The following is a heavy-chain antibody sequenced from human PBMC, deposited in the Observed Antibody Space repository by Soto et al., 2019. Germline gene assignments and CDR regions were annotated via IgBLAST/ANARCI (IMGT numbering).Heavy chain of an antibody. V-gene: IGHV4-4*02. CDR3: AGVWGAFAPIAGWFGP. Sequence: QVQLQESGPGLVKPSGTLSLTCAVSNGSITSGNWWSWVRQPPGKGLEWIGDIYQTGSTNYNPSLRGRVIISVDKSKNNFPLSLSSVAAAGTGVYFCAGVWGAFAPIAGWFGPWGRGILVTVSS. CDR2: IYQTGST. J-gene: IGHJ5*02. CDR1: NGSITSGNW. D-gene: IGHD3-16*01.